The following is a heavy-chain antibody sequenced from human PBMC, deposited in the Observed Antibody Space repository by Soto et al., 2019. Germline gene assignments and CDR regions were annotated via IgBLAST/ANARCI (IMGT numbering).Heavy chain of an antibody. CDR1: GDSITGDNW. CDR2: IHHSGAT. J-gene: IGHJ6*02. CDR3: ATQGFYRMGV. V-gene: IGHV4-4*02. Sequence: QVQLQESGPGLVQPSGTLSLTCAVSGDSITGDNWWSWVRQPPGKGLEWIGEIHHSGATNYTPSLKSRVTISVDKSKTQFSLKLNSVTAADTAMFYCATQGFYRMGVWGRGTTVTGSS.